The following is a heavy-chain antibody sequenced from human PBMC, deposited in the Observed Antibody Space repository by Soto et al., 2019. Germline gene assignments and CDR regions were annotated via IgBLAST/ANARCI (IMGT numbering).Heavy chain of an antibody. Sequence: SQTLSLTCAISGDSVSSNSAAWNWIRQSPSRGLEWLGRTYYRSKWYNDYAVSVKSRITINPDTSKNQFSLQLNSVTPEDTAVYYCSRVWFWFRAVAGTGFTDYYYYGMDVWGQGTTVTVSS. CDR2: TYYRSKWYN. CDR3: SRVWFWFRAVAGTGFTDYYYYGMDV. D-gene: IGHD6-19*01. CDR1: GDSVSSNSAA. J-gene: IGHJ6*02. V-gene: IGHV6-1*01.